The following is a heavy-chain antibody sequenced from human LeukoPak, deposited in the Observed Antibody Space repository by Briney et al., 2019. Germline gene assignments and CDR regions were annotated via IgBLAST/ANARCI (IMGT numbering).Heavy chain of an antibody. CDR1: GFTFDDYA. CDR2: ISWNSGSI. V-gene: IGHV3-9*01. D-gene: IGHD6-25*01. J-gene: IGHJ4*02. CDR3: ATGIAARG. Sequence: PGGSLRLSCAASGFTFDDYATHWVRQAPGKGLEWVSGISWNSGSIGYADSVKGRFTISRDNAKNSLYLQMNSLRAEDTAVYYCATGIAARGWGQGTLVTVSS.